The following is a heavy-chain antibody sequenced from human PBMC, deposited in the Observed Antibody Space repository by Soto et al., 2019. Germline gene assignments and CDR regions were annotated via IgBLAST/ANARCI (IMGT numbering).Heavy chain of an antibody. CDR1: GFTFSSYW. CDR3: ASAPDYDFWSGYPNYYYMDV. D-gene: IGHD3-3*01. V-gene: IGHV3-7*01. J-gene: IGHJ6*03. CDR2: IKQDGSEK. Sequence: GGSLRLSCAASGFTFSSYWMSWVRQAPGKGLEWVANIKQDGSEKYYVDPVKGRFTMSRDNAKNSLYLQMKGLRADDTAAYYCASAPDYDFWSGYPNYYYMDVWGKGTTVTVSS.